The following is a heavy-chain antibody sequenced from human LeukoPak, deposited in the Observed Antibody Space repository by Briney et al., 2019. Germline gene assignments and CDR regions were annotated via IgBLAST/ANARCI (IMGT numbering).Heavy chain of an antibody. CDR3: TRAVYCSGGACSFDP. J-gene: IGHJ5*02. CDR2: IRSETYGGTA. V-gene: IGHV3-49*04. D-gene: IGHD2-15*01. CDR1: GFNFFDYA. Sequence: GGSLRLSCTTSGFNFFDYAMTWVRQAPGKGLESVGFIRSETYGGTAEYAASVKDRFTISRHDSKSIAYLQMNSLKTQDTAVYYCTRAVYCSGGACSFDPWGQGTLVTVSS.